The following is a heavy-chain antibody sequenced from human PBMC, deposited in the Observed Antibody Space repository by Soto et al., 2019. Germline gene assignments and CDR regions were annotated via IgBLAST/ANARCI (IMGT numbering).Heavy chain of an antibody. D-gene: IGHD3-10*01. CDR2: ISGSGGST. J-gene: IGHJ4*02. V-gene: IGHV3-23*01. Sequence: GGSLRLSCAASGFTFSSYAMSWVRQAPGKGLEWVSAISGSGGSTYYADSVKGRFTISRDNSKNTLYLQMNSLRAEDTAVYYCAKDPYYYGSGSLNYVDYWGQGTLVTVS. CDR3: AKDPYYYGSGSLNYVDY. CDR1: GFTFSSYA.